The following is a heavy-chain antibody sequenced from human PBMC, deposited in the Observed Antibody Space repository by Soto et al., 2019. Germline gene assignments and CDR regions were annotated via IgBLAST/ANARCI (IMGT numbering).Heavy chain of an antibody. V-gene: IGHV3-30-3*01. J-gene: IGHJ6*02. CDR3: ARVHYSSGWLFHYYYYGMDA. CDR2: ISYDGSNK. D-gene: IGHD6-19*01. Sequence: PGGSLRLSCAASGFTFSSYAMHWVRQAPGKGLEWVAVISYDGSNKYYADSVKGRFTISRDNSKNTLYLQMNSLRAEDTAVYYCARVHYSSGWLFHYYYYGMDAWGQGTTVTVSS. CDR1: GFTFSSYA.